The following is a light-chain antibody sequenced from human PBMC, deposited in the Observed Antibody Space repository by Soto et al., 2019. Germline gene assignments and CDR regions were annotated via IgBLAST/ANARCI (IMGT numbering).Light chain of an antibody. CDR1: QRISSW. J-gene: IGKJ1*01. CDR3: QQYNTYWT. CDR2: KAS. Sequence: DIQMTQSPSTLSASVGDRVTITSRASQRISSWLAWYQQKPGKAPKLLIYKASSLESGVPSRFSGSGFGTEFTLTISSLQPDDFATYYCQQYNTYWTFGQGTKVEIK. V-gene: IGKV1-5*03.